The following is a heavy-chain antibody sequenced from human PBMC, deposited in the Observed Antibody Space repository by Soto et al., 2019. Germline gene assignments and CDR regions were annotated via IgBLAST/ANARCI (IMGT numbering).Heavy chain of an antibody. J-gene: IGHJ4*01. CDR1: GYTFTDLS. CDR3: ARTAAFRYSYGIDY. CDR2: FDPEEDET. Sequence: ASVKVSCKVSGYTFTDLSVHWVRQALGKGLEWMGGFDPEEDETIYAQKFKGRVDMTEDTSTDTAYMELSSLRSEDTAMYYCARTAAFRYSYGIDYWGYATLVSVSS. D-gene: IGHD5-18*01. V-gene: IGHV1-24*01.